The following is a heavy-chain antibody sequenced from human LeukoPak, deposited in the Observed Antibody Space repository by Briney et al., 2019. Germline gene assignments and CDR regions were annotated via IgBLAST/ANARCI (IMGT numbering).Heavy chain of an antibody. CDR2: ISGSGGNT. Sequence: GGSLKLSCAASGFTFSSYAMNWVRQAPGKGLEWVSGISGSGGNTYYADSVKGRFTISRDNSKSTLYLQMNSLRDEDTAVYYCASSGSYRFDYWGQGTLVTVSS. D-gene: IGHD1-26*01. CDR1: GFTFSSYA. CDR3: ASSGSYRFDY. V-gene: IGHV3-23*01. J-gene: IGHJ4*02.